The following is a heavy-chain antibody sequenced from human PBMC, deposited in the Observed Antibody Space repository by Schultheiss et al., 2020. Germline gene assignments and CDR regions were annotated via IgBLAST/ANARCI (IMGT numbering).Heavy chain of an antibody. Sequence: GGSLRLSCAASGFTFSSYAMHWVRQAPGKGLEWVAVISYDGSNKYYADSVKGRFTISRDNSKNTLYLQMNSLRAEDTAVYYCARAGGNGYFQHWGQGTLVTGSS. CDR2: ISYDGSNK. D-gene: IGHD4-23*01. CDR1: GFTFSSYA. J-gene: IGHJ1*01. CDR3: ARAGGNGYFQH. V-gene: IGHV3-30-3*01.